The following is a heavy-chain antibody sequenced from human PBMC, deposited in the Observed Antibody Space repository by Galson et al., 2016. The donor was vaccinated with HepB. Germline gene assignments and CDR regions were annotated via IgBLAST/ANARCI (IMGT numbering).Heavy chain of an antibody. Sequence: SETLSLTCAVSGGSISSTNWWSWVRQPPGKGLEWIGEISHSGSTNYNPSLKSRVIISVDKSKNQFSLNVNSVTAADTAVYYCARWSCSGGTGYTSDYWGQGTLVTVSS. D-gene: IGHD2-15*01. CDR2: ISHSGST. J-gene: IGHJ4*02. V-gene: IGHV4-4*02. CDR1: GGSISSTNW. CDR3: ARWSCSGGTGYTSDY.